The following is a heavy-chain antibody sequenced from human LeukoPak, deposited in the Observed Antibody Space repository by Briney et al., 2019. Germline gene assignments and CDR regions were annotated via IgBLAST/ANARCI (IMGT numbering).Heavy chain of an antibody. J-gene: IGHJ4*02. Sequence: SETLSLTCTVSGGSISSSSYYWGWIRQPPGKGLEWIGSIYYSGSTYYNPSHKSRVTISVDTSKNQFSLKLSSVTAADTAVYYCAREEYYYDSSGYHLKEATPISYWGQGTLVTVSS. CDR2: IYYSGST. CDR3: AREEYYYDSSGYHLKEATPISY. CDR1: GGSISSSSYY. D-gene: IGHD3-22*01. V-gene: IGHV4-39*02.